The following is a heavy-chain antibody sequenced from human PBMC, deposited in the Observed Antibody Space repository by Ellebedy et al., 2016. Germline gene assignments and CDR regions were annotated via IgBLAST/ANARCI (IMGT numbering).Heavy chain of an antibody. Sequence: GGSLRLSCAASGFIFSDHYMDWVRQAPGKGLEWVSAISGSGGSTYYADSVKGRFTISRDNSKNTLYFQMNSLTVDDTAVYFCTRSGYSYAWDYWGLGTLVTVSS. J-gene: IGHJ4*02. CDR2: ISGSGGST. CDR3: TRSGYSYAWDY. V-gene: IGHV3-23*01. CDR1: GFIFSDHY. D-gene: IGHD5-18*01.